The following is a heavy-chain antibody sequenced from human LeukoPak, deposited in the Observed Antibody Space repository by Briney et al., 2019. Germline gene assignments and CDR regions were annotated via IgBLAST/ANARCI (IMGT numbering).Heavy chain of an antibody. Sequence: GASVKVSCKASGYTFISYDINWVRQATGQGLEWMGWMNPNSGNTDYAQKLQGRVTMTTDTSTSTAYMELRSLRSDDTAVYYCARGPEKEDIVVVPAATYYYYYYMDVWGKGTTVTVSS. CDR1: GYTFISYD. D-gene: IGHD2-2*01. V-gene: IGHV1-8*02. J-gene: IGHJ6*03. CDR2: MNPNSGNT. CDR3: ARGPEKEDIVVVPAATYYYYYYMDV.